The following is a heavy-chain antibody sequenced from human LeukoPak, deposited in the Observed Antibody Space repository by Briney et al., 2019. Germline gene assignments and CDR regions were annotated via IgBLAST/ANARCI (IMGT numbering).Heavy chain of an antibody. CDR1: GGSISSGSYY. D-gene: IGHD1-26*01. CDR3: AREEVGRYYYYYGMDV. V-gene: IGHV4-61*02. CDR2: IYTSGST. Sequence: SQTLSLTCTVSGGSISSGSYYWSWIRQPAGKGLEWIGRIYTSGSTNYNPSLKSRVTISVDTSKNQFSLKLSSVTAADTAVYYCAREEVGRYYYYYGMDVWGQGTTVTVSS. J-gene: IGHJ6*02.